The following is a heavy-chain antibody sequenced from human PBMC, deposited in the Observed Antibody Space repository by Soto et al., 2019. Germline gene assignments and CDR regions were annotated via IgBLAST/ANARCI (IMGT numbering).Heavy chain of an antibody. Sequence: GSLRLSCAASGFTFSSYAMSWVRQAPGKGLEWVSAISGSGGSTYYADSVKGRFTISRDNSKNTLYLQMNSLRAEDTAVYYCANLYSYGPQCFDLWGRGTLVTVSS. V-gene: IGHV3-23*01. CDR3: ANLYSYGPQCFDL. D-gene: IGHD5-18*01. J-gene: IGHJ2*01. CDR2: ISGSGGST. CDR1: GFTFSSYA.